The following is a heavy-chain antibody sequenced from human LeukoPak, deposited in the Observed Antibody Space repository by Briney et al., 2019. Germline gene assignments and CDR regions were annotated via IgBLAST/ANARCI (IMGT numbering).Heavy chain of an antibody. D-gene: IGHD3-22*01. V-gene: IGHV1-69*13. CDR2: IIPIFGTA. CDR1: GGTFSSYA. Sequence: GASVKVPCKASGGTFSSYAISWVRQAPGQGLEWMGGIIPIFGTANYAQKFQGRVTITADESTSTAYMELSSLRSEDTAVYYCARSLYYYDSSGYYYLDYWGQGTLVTVSS. CDR3: ARSLYYYDSSGYYYLDY. J-gene: IGHJ4*02.